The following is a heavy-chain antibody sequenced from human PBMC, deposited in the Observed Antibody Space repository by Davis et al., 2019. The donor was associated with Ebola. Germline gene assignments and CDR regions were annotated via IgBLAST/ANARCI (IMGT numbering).Heavy chain of an antibody. Sequence: GESLKTSCTVSGFAISSKPMYWVRQGPGKGLVLVSRIDTDGSRINYADSVKGRFTISRDNAKNPLYLQMKRLGADDTAVYYCAGGLKYWGQGTLVTVSS. J-gene: IGHJ4*02. CDR3: AGGLKY. CDR1: GFAISSKP. CDR2: IDTDGSRI. V-gene: IGHV3-74*01. D-gene: IGHD6-25*01.